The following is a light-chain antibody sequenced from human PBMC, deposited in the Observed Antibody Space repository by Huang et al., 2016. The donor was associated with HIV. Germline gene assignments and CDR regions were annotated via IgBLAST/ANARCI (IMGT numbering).Light chain of an antibody. CDR1: QSVNNKY. CDR2: GVS. Sequence: EIVLTQSPGTLSLSPGERATLSCRASQSVNNKYLAGYQQNPGQAPRLLIYGVSKRATGIPDRFSGSGSATDFTLTISRLEPEDFAVYYCQQYGTSPVTFGQGTRLEIK. J-gene: IGKJ5*01. CDR3: QQYGTSPVT. V-gene: IGKV3-20*01.